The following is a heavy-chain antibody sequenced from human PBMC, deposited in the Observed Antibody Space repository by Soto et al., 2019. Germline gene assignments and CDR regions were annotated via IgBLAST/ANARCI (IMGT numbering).Heavy chain of an antibody. J-gene: IGHJ2*01. CDR3: ARVIVATIGGWYFDL. CDR2: IYYSGST. V-gene: IGHV4-31*03. Sequence: QVQLQESGPGLVKPSQTLSLTCTVSGGSISSGGYYWSWIRQHPGKGLEWIGYIYYSGSTYYNPSLTSRVTLSVDTSKNQFSLKLSSVTAADTAVYYCARVIVATIGGWYFDLWGRGTLVTVSS. D-gene: IGHD5-12*01. CDR1: GGSISSGGYY.